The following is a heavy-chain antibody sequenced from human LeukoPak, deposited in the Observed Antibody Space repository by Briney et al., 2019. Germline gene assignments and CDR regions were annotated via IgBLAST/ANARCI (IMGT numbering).Heavy chain of an antibody. CDR1: GFTFSNYD. D-gene: IGHD3-10*01. Sequence: GGSLRLSCAASGFTFSNYDMHWVRQATGKGLEWVSGIGSAGDTNYPGSVKGRFTISRENAKNSLYLQMNSLRAGDTAVYYCARGVPGGLDYWGQGTLVTASS. V-gene: IGHV3-13*04. J-gene: IGHJ4*02. CDR3: ARGVPGGLDY. CDR2: IGSAGDT.